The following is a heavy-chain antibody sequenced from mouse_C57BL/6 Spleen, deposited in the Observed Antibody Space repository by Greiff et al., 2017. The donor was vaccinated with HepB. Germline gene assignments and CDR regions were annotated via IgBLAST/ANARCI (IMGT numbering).Heavy chain of an antibody. V-gene: IGHV1S81*02. CDR3: ARIKKIVSTYFDY. Sequence: QVQLQQPGAELVKAGASVKMSCKASGYTFTSYWMHWVKQRLGQGLEWFAETNPTNGRTYYNEKFKSKATLTVDNSSSTAYMLLSGPTFEDSAVDYCARIKKIVSTYFDYWCQVTTLTVSS. J-gene: IGHJ2*01. CDR1: GYTFTSYW. D-gene: IGHD2-1*01. CDR2: TNPTNGRT.